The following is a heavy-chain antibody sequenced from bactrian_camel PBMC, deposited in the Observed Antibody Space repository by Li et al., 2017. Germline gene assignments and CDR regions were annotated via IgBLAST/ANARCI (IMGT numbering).Heavy chain of an antibody. D-gene: IGHD6*01. CDR3: AAERVSTWFAPCPILSDDYHY. V-gene: IGHV3S53*01. Sequence: HVQLVESGGGPVQAGGSLRLSCALPSTMYSAFCMGWYRQAPGKEREGVAGIHPSGRTSYAATVQGRFTISKDNGKDTLSLQMNSLKPEDSGWYYCAAERVSTWFAPCPILSDDYHYWGQGTQVTVS. CDR1: STMYSAFC. CDR2: IHPSGRT. J-gene: IGHJ4*01.